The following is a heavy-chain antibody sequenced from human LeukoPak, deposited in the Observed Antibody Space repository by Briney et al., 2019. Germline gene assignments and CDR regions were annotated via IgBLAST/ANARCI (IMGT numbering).Heavy chain of an antibody. D-gene: IGHD3-3*01. CDR2: ISHDGSVK. CDR3: VKDLHYDFWSASRGYGMDV. J-gene: IGHJ6*02. Sequence: GGSLRLSCAASGYTFSSYGMHWVRQAPGKGLEWVAVISHDGSVKYYADSVKGRFPISRDNSKNMLYLEMNSLRGEDTAVYYCVKDLHYDFWSASRGYGMDVWGQGTTVTVSS. V-gene: IGHV3-30*18. CDR1: GYTFSSYG.